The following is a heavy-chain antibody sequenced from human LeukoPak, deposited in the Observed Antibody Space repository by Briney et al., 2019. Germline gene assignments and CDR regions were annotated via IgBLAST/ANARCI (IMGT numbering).Heavy chain of an antibody. J-gene: IGHJ3*02. CDR1: GFTFSSYA. CDR2: ISYDGSNK. V-gene: IGHV3-30*04. CDR3: AKDFQSDAFDI. Sequence: SGGSLRLSCAASGFTFSSYAMHWVRQAPGKGLEWVAVISYDGSNKYYADSVKGRFTISRDNSKNTLYLQMNSLRAEDTAVYYCAKDFQSDAFDIWGQGTMVTVSS.